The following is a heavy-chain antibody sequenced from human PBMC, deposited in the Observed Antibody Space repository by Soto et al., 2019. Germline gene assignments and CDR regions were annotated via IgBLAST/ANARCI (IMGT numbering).Heavy chain of an antibody. CDR3: ARGSYTSTWS. CDR2: TYYRSRWYY. V-gene: IGHV6-1*01. D-gene: IGHD6-13*01. Sequence: QVQLQQSGPGLVKPSQTLSLTFAISGDSVSSNSAAWSWIRQSPSRGLEWLGRTYYRSRWYYDYAVSVKSRITITPDTSKNQFSLQLHSMTPEDKAAYYFARGSYTSTWSWGRGTLVTVYS. J-gene: IGHJ5*02. CDR1: GDSVSSNSAA.